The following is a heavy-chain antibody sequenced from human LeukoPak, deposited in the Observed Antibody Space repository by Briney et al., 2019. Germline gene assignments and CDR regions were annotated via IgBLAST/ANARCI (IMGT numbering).Heavy chain of an antibody. CDR3: TSEISSASNY. CDR2: IYYTGST. V-gene: IGHV4-39*01. J-gene: IGHJ4*02. CDR1: GGSISSSSYY. Sequence: SETLSLTCTVSGGSISSSSYYWGWIRQPPGEGLEWIGSIYYTGSTYYSPSLKGRATISADTSKNEFSLKLSSVTAADTAVYYCTSEISSASNYWGQGTLVTVSS. D-gene: IGHD6-6*01.